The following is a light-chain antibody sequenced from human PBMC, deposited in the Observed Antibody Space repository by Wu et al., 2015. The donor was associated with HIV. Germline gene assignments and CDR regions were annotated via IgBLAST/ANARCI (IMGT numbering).Light chain of an antibody. V-gene: IGKV3-15*01. CDR3: QQYNDWLTWS. CDR1: QTIDIN. Sequence: EIVMTQSPDTLSVSPGERATLSCRASQTIDINLAWYQQKPGQAPRLLIYGASTRPTGIPARFSGSGSGTEFTLTISSLQSEDSAIYYCQQYNDWLTWSFGQGTKV. CDR2: GAS. J-gene: IGKJ1*01.